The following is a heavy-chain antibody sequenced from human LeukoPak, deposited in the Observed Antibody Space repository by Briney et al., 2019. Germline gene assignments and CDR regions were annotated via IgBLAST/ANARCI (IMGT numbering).Heavy chain of an antibody. CDR3: ARDDPSPGYSSGWPYFDY. Sequence: GGSLRLSCAASGFTFSSYSMNWVRQAPGKGLEWVSSISSGSSYIYYADSVKGRFTISRDNAKNSLYLQMNSLRAEDTAVYYCARDDPSPGYSSGWPYFDYWGQGTLVTVSS. CDR2: ISSGSSYI. CDR1: GFTFSSYS. D-gene: IGHD6-19*01. J-gene: IGHJ4*02. V-gene: IGHV3-21*01.